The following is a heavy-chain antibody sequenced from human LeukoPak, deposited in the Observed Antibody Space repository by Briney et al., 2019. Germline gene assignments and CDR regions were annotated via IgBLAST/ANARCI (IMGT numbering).Heavy chain of an antibody. D-gene: IGHD3-9*01. V-gene: IGHV1-46*01. CDR1: GYTFTSYY. Sequence: ASVKVSCKASGYTFTSYYMHWVRQAPGQGLEWMGIINPSGGSTSYAQKFQGRVTMTRDMSTSTVYMELSSLRSEDTAVYYCARGSDILTGYYIPRFDYWGQGTLVTVSS. J-gene: IGHJ4*02. CDR3: ARGSDILTGYYIPRFDY. CDR2: INPSGGST.